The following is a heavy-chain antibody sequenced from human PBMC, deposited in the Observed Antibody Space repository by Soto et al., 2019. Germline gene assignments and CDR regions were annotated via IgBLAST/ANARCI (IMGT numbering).Heavy chain of an antibody. CDR1: GFTFSSYS. Sequence: VGSLRLSCAASGFTFSSYSMNWVRQAPGKGLEWVSSISSSSSYIYYADSVKGRFTISRDNAKNSLYLQMNSLRAEDTAVYYCAPSSGWNETPDCWGQGTLVTVSS. D-gene: IGHD6-19*01. J-gene: IGHJ4*02. CDR2: ISSSSSYI. CDR3: APSSGWNETPDC. V-gene: IGHV3-21*01.